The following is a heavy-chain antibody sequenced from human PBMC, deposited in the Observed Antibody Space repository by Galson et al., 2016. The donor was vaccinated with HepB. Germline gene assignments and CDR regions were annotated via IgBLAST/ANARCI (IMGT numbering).Heavy chain of an antibody. J-gene: IGHJ5*02. CDR2: ISGNSRTI. V-gene: IGHV3-48*01. CDR1: GFTFSSYS. Sequence: SLRLSCAASGFTFSSYSMNWVRQAPGKGLEWVSYISGNSRTIYYVDSVKGRFSMPRDNAKDSLILQMNAMRAEDTAVYYCARERFGSSWYDHWGQGTLVTVSS. CDR3: ARERFGSSWYDH. D-gene: IGHD6-13*01.